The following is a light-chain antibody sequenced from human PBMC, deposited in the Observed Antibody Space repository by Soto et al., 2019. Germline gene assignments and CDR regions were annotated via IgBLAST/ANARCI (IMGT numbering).Light chain of an antibody. CDR1: ISDVGGYNY. CDR3: SSYTSSSAYV. Sequence: QSVLTQPASVSGSHGQSITISCTGTISDVGGYNYVSWYQQHPGKAPKLMIYDVSNRPSGVSNRFSGSKSGNTASLTISGLQAEDEADYYCSSYTSSSAYVFGTGTKVTVL. CDR2: DVS. V-gene: IGLV2-14*01. J-gene: IGLJ1*01.